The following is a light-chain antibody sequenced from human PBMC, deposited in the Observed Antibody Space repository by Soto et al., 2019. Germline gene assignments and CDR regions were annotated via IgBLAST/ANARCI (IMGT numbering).Light chain of an antibody. CDR3: AAWDDSLSGRV. V-gene: IGLV1-47*01. J-gene: IGLJ1*01. CDR1: SSNIGSNY. CDR2: RNN. Sequence: QSVLTQPPSVSGTPGQRVTISWSGSSSNIGSNYVYWYQQFTGTAPKLLIDRNNQRPSGVHDRFSGSRSGTSASLAISGLRSEDEADYYCAAWDDSLSGRVFGTGTKLTGL.